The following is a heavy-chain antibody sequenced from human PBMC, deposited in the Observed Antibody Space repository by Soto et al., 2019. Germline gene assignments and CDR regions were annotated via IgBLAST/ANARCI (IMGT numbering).Heavy chain of an antibody. CDR1: GFSLSTSGVG. D-gene: IGHD5-12*01. CDR3: TRPVRWLYFDL. Sequence: QITLKESGPTLVKPTQTLTLTCTFSGFSLSTSGVGVSWIRQPPGKALEWLALIYWDHSECYSPSLKSRLTITKDTSKTQMGLTLTTMDPVDSAADSCTRPVRWLYFDLWGRGTLVTVSS. CDR2: IYWDHSE. V-gene: IGHV2-5*02. J-gene: IGHJ2*01.